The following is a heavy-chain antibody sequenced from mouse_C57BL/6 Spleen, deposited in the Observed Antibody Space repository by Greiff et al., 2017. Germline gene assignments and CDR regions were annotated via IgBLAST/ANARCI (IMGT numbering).Heavy chain of an antibody. J-gene: IGHJ3*01. V-gene: IGHV1-80*01. CDR2: IYPGDGDT. CDR1: GYAFSSYW. Sequence: VKLQQSGAELVKPGASVKISCKASGYAFSSYWMNWVKQRPGKGLEGIGQIYPGDGDTNYNGKFKGKATLTADKSSSTAYMQLSSLTSEDSAVYFCARSGVRGCAYWGQGTLVTVSA. CDR3: ARSGVRGCAY. D-gene: IGHD2-2*01.